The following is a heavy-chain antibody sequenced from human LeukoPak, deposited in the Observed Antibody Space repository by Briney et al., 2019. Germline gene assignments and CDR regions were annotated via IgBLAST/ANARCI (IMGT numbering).Heavy chain of an antibody. CDR2: ISYDGSDE. CDR1: GFTFSSYG. D-gene: IGHD2/OR15-2a*01. J-gene: IGHJ4*02. V-gene: IGHV3-30*03. Sequence: GGSLRLSCAASGFTFSSYGMHWVRQAPGKGLEWVAVISYDGSDEYYGDSVKGRFNISRDNSKNTLYLEMNSLRGEDTALYYCTFGQRSFFFDHWGQGTLVTVSS. CDR3: TFGQRSFFFDH.